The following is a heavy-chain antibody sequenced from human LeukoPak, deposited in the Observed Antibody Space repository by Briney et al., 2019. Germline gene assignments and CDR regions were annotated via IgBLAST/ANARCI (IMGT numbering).Heavy chain of an antibody. V-gene: IGHV1-2*02. CDR2: INPNSGGT. Sequence: ASVKVSCKASGYTFTGYYMHWVRQAPGQGLEWMGWINPNSGGTNYAQKFQGRVTMTRDTSISTAYMELSRLRSDDTAVYYCARDIVRVKAEPGLDYWGQGTLVTVSS. J-gene: IGHJ4*02. D-gene: IGHD1-14*01. CDR1: GYTFTGYY. CDR3: ARDIVRVKAEPGLDY.